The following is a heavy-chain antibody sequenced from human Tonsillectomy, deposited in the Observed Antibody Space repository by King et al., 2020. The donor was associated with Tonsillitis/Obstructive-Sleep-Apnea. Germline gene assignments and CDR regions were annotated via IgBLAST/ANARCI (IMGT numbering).Heavy chain of an antibody. V-gene: IGHV3-15*01. J-gene: IGHJ4*02. D-gene: IGHD3-22*01. CDR2: IKRKTDGGTR. CDR3: TSDGWPPYTDRSGYLGPDY. Sequence: VQLVESGGGLVKPGGSLRLSCEASGFTFSNAWMSWVRQAPGKGLEWVGRIKRKTDGGTRDYAAPVEGRFIISRDDSKNTLYLQMHSLKTEDTAVYYCTSDGWPPYTDRSGYLGPDYWGQGTLVTVSS. CDR1: GFTFSNAW.